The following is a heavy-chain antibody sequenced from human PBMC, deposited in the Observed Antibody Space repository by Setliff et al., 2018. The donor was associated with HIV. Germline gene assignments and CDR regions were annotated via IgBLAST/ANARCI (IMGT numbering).Heavy chain of an antibody. J-gene: IGHJ6*03. CDR1: GYTFTSYT. Sequence: ASVKVSCKASGYTFTSYTMSWVRQAPGQGLEWMGWINTKTGNPTYAQGFTGRFVFSLDTSVSTAYLQISSLKADDTAVYYCARATIAAAGNYYYYYMDVWGKGTTVTVSS. V-gene: IGHV7-4-1*02. CDR3: ARATIAAAGNYYYYYMDV. CDR2: INTKTGNP. D-gene: IGHD6-13*01.